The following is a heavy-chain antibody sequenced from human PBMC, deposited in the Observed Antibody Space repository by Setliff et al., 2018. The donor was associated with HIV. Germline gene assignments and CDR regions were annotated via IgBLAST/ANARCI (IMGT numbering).Heavy chain of an antibody. Sequence: SETLSLTCTVSGGSISSSGPGYYWGWVRQAPGGGLEWIGSVYYSGSTYYNPSLKSRVTISLDTSKNQLSLRLTSMTAADTAVYYCARSRTSSGYYGVTGYGMDVWGQGTTVTVSS. J-gene: IGHJ6*02. CDR3: ARSRTSSGYYGVTGYGMDV. D-gene: IGHD3-22*01. V-gene: IGHV4-39*01. CDR2: VYYSGST. CDR1: GGSISSSGPGYY.